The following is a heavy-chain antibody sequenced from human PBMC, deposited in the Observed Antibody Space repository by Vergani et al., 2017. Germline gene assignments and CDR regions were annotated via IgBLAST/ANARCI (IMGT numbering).Heavy chain of an antibody. V-gene: IGHV3-74*03. Sequence: VQLVESGGGVVQPGRSLRLSCAASGFTFSSYWMHWVRQAPGKGLVWVSRINSDGRSTTYADSVKGRFTISRDNAKNTLYLQMNSLRAEDTAVYYCAGVSSYDSKLFDYWGQGTLVTISS. J-gene: IGHJ4*02. CDR1: GFTFSSYW. CDR2: INSDGRST. D-gene: IGHD3-22*01. CDR3: AGVSSYDSKLFDY.